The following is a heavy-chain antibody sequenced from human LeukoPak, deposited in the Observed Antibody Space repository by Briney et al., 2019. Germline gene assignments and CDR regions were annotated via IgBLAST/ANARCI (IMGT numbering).Heavy chain of an antibody. J-gene: IGHJ4*02. CDR2: INWNGGST. D-gene: IGHD1-26*01. CDR1: GFTFDDYG. Sequence: GGSLRLSCAASGFTFDDYGMSWVRQAPGKGLEWVPGINWNGGSTGYADSVKGRFTISRDNAKNSLYLQMNSLRAEDTALYYCARIKGSYYFDYWGQGTLVTVSS. V-gene: IGHV3-20*04. CDR3: ARIKGSYYFDY.